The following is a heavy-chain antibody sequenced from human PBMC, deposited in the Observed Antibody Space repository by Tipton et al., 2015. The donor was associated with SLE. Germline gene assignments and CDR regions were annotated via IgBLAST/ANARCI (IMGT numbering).Heavy chain of an antibody. CDR2: IYYSGNN. V-gene: IGHV4-59*01. CDR3: AREGGDCSGPNCPVNGATLVALDV. Sequence: TLSLTCTVSGGSLSVFYWNWIRQAPGKGLEWIGYIYYSGNNNYNPSLKSRVTMSVDTSKNQFSLKLKSVTAADTAGYYGAREGGDCSGPNCPVNGATLVALDVWGQGTMVTVSS. D-gene: IGHD2-15*01. J-gene: IGHJ3*01. CDR1: GGSLSVFY.